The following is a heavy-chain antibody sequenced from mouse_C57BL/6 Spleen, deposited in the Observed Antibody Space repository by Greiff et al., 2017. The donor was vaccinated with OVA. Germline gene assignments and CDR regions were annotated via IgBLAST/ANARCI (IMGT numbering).Heavy chain of an antibody. CDR1: GYTFTSYD. CDR3: ARAYYYGSSYGFAY. CDR2: IYPRDGST. Sequence: QVQLQQSGPELVKPGASVKLSCKASGYTFTSYDINWVKQRPGQGLEWIGWIYPRDGSTKYNEKFKGKATLTVDTSSSTAYMELHSLTSEDSAVYFFARAYYYGSSYGFAYWGQGTLVTVSA. D-gene: IGHD1-1*01. J-gene: IGHJ3*01. V-gene: IGHV1-85*01.